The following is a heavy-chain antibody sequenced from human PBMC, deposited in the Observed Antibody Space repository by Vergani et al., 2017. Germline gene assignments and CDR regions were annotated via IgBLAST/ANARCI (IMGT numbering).Heavy chain of an antibody. V-gene: IGHV4-30-4*08. CDR3: GSERVRTARSFDI. J-gene: IGHJ3*02. D-gene: IGHD5-18*01. CDR1: GGSISRSDDY. Sequence: QVQLQESSPGLMKSSQTLSLTCTVPGGSISRSDDYWSWIRQSPGKGLEWIWYIHYSGRTYYDPSLKSRFTISVDTTKNQFSLKVTSVTAADTAVYYCGSERVRTARSFDIWGQGTMVTVSS. CDR2: IHYSGRT.